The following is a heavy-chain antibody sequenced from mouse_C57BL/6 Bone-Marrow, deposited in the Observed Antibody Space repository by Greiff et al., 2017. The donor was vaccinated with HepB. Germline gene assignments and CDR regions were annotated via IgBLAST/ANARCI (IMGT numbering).Heavy chain of an antibody. J-gene: IGHJ1*03. CDR3: ARGVIYYDYWWYFED. CDR1: GYTFTSYW. Sequence: QVQLKQPGAELVKPGASVKLSCKASGYTFTSYWMHWVMQRPGRGLEWIGRIAPNSGGTKYNEKFKSKATLTVDKPSSTAYMQLSSLTAEDSAVYWWARGVIYYDYWWYFEDWGTGTTVTVSS. D-gene: IGHD2-4*01. V-gene: IGHV1-72*01. CDR2: IAPNSGGT.